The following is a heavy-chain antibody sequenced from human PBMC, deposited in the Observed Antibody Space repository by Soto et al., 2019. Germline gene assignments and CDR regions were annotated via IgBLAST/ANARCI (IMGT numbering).Heavy chain of an antibody. D-gene: IGHD2-2*01. Sequence: ASVKVSCKASGYTFTSYDINWVRQATGQGLEWMGWMNPNSGNTGYAQKFQGRVTMTRNTSISTAYMGLSSLRSEDTAVYYCARGVRKLGYCSSTSCPGSDIVATIYSFDIWGQGTMVTVSS. CDR1: GYTFTSYD. CDR2: MNPNSGNT. V-gene: IGHV1-8*01. J-gene: IGHJ3*02. CDR3: ARGVRKLGYCSSTSCPGSDIVATIYSFDI.